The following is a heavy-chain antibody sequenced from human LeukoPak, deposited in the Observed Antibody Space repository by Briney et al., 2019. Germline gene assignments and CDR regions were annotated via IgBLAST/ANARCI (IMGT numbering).Heavy chain of an antibody. CDR2: IYPGDSDT. J-gene: IGHJ4*02. Sequence: GESLKISCKGSGYSFTSYWIGWVRQMPGKGLEWMGIIYPGDSDTRYSPSFQGQVTISADKSISTAYLQWSSLKASDTAMYYCARSRGHGYSYGFPRDFDYWGQGTLVTVSS. D-gene: IGHD5-18*01. V-gene: IGHV5-51*01. CDR1: GYSFTSYW. CDR3: ARSRGHGYSYGFPRDFDY.